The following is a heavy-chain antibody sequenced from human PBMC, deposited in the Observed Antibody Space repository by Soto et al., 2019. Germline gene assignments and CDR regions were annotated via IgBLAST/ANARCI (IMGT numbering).Heavy chain of an antibody. CDR1: GYTFTSYG. J-gene: IGHJ3*02. D-gene: IGHD3-3*01. V-gene: IGHV1-18*01. CDR2: ISAYNGNT. CDR3: ARDLGRFLEWLTGTYAFDI. Sequence: QVQLVQSGAEVKKPGASVKVSCKASGYTFTSYGISWVRQAPGQGLEWMGWISAYNGNTNYAQKLQGRVTMTTDTSTSTDYMELRSLRSDDTAVYYCARDLGRFLEWLTGTYAFDIWGQGTMVTVSS.